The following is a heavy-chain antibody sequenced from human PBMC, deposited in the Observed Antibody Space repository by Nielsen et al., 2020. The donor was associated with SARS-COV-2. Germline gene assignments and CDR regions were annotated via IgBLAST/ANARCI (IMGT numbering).Heavy chain of an antibody. CDR3: TRDGHHWDLDN. CDR1: GFTFSNYW. J-gene: IGHJ4*02. CDR2: VSMDGRGT. D-gene: IGHD7-27*01. Sequence: GESLKISCAASGFTFSNYWMHWVCQAPGKGLVWVARVSMDGRGTNYADSVKGRFTISRDNAENTLHLDMSSLRVGDSAVYYCTRDGHHWDLDNWGQGALVTVSS. V-gene: IGHV3-74*01.